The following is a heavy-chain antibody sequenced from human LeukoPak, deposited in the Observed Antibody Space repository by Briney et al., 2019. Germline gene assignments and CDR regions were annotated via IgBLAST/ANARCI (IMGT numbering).Heavy chain of an antibody. V-gene: IGHV4-61*02. D-gene: IGHD4-11*01. CDR2: IYTSGST. CDR3: ARGGHDYSNLYNMDV. Sequence: PSETLSLTCTVSGGSISSGSYYWSWIRQPAGKGLEWIGRIYTSGSTNYNPSLKSRVTISVDTSKNQFSLKLSSVTAADTAVYYCARGGHDYSNLYNMDVWGKGTTVTVSS. CDR1: GGSISSGSYY. J-gene: IGHJ6*03.